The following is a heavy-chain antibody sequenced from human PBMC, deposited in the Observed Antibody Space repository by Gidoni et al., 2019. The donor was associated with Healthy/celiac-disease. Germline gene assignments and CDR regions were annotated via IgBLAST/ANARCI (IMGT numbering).Heavy chain of an antibody. CDR1: GFTFSSYA. V-gene: IGHV3-30*04. J-gene: IGHJ5*02. CDR2: ISYDGSNK. Sequence: QVQLVESGGAVVQPGRSLRLSCAASGFTFSSYAMHWVRQAPGKGLEWVAVISYDGSNKYYADSVKGRFTISRDNSKNTLYLQMNSLRAEDTAVYYCAREGFDPWGQGTLVTVSS. CDR3: AREGFDP.